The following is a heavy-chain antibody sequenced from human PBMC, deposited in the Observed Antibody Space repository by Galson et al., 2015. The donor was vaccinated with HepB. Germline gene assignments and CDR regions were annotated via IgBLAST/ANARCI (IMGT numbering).Heavy chain of an antibody. V-gene: IGHV3-48*02. CDR2: ISSSSSTI. CDR3: ARALPGYSSSWEIDY. CDR1: GFTFSSYS. J-gene: IGHJ4*02. Sequence: SLRLSCAASGFTFSSYSMNWVRQAPGKGLEWISYISSSSSTIYYADSVKGRFTISRDNAKNSLYLQMNSLRDEDTAVYYCARALPGYSSSWEIDYWGQGTLVTVSS. D-gene: IGHD6-13*01.